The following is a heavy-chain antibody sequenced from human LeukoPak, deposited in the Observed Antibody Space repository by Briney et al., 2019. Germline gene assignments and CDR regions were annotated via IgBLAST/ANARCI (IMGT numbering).Heavy chain of an antibody. Sequence: ASVKVSCKAFGGTFSSYAISWVRQAPGQGLEWMGRIIPIFGTANYAQKFQGRVTITTDESTSTAYMELSSLRSEDTAVYYCARGLSGHYYYYYMDVWGKGTTVTVSS. J-gene: IGHJ6*03. D-gene: IGHD3-3*01. CDR2: IIPIFGTA. CDR1: GGTFSSYA. CDR3: ARGLSGHYYYYYMDV. V-gene: IGHV1-69*05.